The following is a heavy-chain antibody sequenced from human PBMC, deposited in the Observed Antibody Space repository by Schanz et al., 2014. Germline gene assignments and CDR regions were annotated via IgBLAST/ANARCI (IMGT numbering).Heavy chain of an antibody. D-gene: IGHD3-10*01. J-gene: IGHJ6*02. Sequence: QVQLVQSGAEVKQPGASVKVSCKASGYTFNNHGISWARQAPGQGLEWMGWISVYHGHTNYAEKVHGRVTMTTDTSTSTAYMELRSLISDDTAVYYCVRDAGWAFGDYHGMDVWGQGTSVTVSS. CDR1: GYTFNNHG. CDR2: ISVYHGHT. CDR3: VRDAGWAFGDYHGMDV. V-gene: IGHV1-18*01.